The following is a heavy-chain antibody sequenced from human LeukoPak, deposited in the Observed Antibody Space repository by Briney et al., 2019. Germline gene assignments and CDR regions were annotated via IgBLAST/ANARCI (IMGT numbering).Heavy chain of an antibody. J-gene: IGHJ4*02. CDR2: IKQDGSEK. Sequence: GGSLRLSCAASGFTFSSYWMSWVRQAPGKGLEWVANIKQDGSEKHYVDSVKGRLTISRDNAENLLYLQMNSLRVEDTAVYYCAGGPGFLIDCWGQGTLVTVSS. CDR3: AGGPGFLIDC. CDR1: GFTFSSYW. D-gene: IGHD3-3*01. V-gene: IGHV3-7*01.